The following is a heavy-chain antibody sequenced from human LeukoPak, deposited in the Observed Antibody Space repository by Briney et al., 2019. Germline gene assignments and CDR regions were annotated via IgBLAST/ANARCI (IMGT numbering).Heavy chain of an antibody. CDR3: ARGAAAGTYGLDV. CDR1: GFTFSNYG. V-gene: IGHV3-33*01. Sequence: QPGGSLRLSCAASGFTFSNYGMHWVRQAPGKGLEWVTVIWYDGSNKYYADSVKGRFTISRDNSKNTLYLLMNSLRAEDTALYYRARGAAAGTYGLDVWGQGTTVTVSS. D-gene: IGHD6-13*01. CDR2: IWYDGSNK. J-gene: IGHJ6*02.